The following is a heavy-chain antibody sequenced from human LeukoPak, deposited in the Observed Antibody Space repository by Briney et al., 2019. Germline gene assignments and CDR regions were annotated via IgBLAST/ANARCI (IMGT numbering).Heavy chain of an antibody. V-gene: IGHV3-74*01. D-gene: IGHD6-19*01. CDR3: AKATGIAVAVAVDY. CDR1: GFTFSSYW. J-gene: IGHJ4*02. CDR2: INSDGSST. Sequence: GGSLRLSCAASGFTFSSYWTHWVRQAPGKGLVWVSRINSDGSSTSYADSVKGRFTISRDNAKNTLYLQMNSLRAEDTAVYYCAKATGIAVAVAVDYWGQGTLVTVSS.